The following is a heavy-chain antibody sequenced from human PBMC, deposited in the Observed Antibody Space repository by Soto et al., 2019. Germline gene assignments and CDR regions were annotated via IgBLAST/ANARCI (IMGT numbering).Heavy chain of an antibody. CDR1: GFTFSSYA. CDR2: ISGSGGST. Sequence: GGSLRLSCAASGFTFSSYAMSLVRQAPGKGLEWVSAISGSGGSTYYADSVKGRFTISRDNSKNTLYLQMNSLRAEDTAVYYCAKDSGYYYDSSGYLPSGYWGQGTLVTVSS. V-gene: IGHV3-23*01. CDR3: AKDSGYYYDSSGYLPSGY. D-gene: IGHD3-22*01. J-gene: IGHJ4*02.